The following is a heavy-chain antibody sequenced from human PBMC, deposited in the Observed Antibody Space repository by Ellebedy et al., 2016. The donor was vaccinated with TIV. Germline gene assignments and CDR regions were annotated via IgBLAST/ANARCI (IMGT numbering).Heavy chain of an antibody. D-gene: IGHD3-22*01. J-gene: IGHJ4*02. CDR1: GFTFRHFA. V-gene: IGHV3-23*01. Sequence: GGSLRLSCAASGFTFRHFAMTWVRQAPGKGLEWVSSISSSGVSTDYADSVRGRVTISRDNSKNTLYLQMNSLRADDTAVYYCAKLDSSGFYYGRFDYWGQGTLVTVSP. CDR3: AKLDSSGFYYGRFDY. CDR2: ISSSGVST.